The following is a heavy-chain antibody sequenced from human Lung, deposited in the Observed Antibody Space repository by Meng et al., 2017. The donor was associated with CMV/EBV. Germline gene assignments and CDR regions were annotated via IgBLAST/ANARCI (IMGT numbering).Heavy chain of an antibody. Sequence: SCAASGFTLSNYAMSWVRQAPGKGLEWVSVIYSGDSSTHYADSVKGRFTISRDNSKNTLYLQMNSMRAEDTAVYYCAKDHMLSYFDDWGQGTLVTVSS. CDR2: IYSGDSST. CDR3: AKDHMLSYFDD. J-gene: IGHJ4*02. CDR1: GFTLSNYA. D-gene: IGHD2-8*01. V-gene: IGHV3-23*03.